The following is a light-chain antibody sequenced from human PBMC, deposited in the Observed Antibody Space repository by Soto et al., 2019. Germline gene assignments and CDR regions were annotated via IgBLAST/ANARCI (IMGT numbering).Light chain of an antibody. CDR3: QQHQSYLS. V-gene: IGKV1-5*01. CDR1: QSISRW. J-gene: IGKJ1*01. CDR2: DAS. Sequence: DIQMTQSPSPLSASVGDRFTITCRASQSISRWFAWYKQKPGKAPRLLIHDASSLRSGVPSRFSGSGSGTEFTLTSSSLQPVDFATYLCQQHQSYLSFGQGTKVEIK.